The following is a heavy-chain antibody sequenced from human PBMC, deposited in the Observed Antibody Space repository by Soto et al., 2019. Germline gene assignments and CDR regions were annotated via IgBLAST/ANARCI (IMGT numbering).Heavy chain of an antibody. V-gene: IGHV4-59*11. CDR3: ARDVVRGVPFYYGMDV. D-gene: IGHD3-10*01. CDR2: IYYSGST. CDR1: GGSISSHY. J-gene: IGHJ6*02. Sequence: PSETLSLTCTVSGGSISSHYWSWIRQPPGKGLEWIGYIYYSGSTYYNPSLKSRVTISVDTSKNQFSLKLSSVTAADTAVYYCARDVVRGVPFYYGMDVWGQGTTVTVSS.